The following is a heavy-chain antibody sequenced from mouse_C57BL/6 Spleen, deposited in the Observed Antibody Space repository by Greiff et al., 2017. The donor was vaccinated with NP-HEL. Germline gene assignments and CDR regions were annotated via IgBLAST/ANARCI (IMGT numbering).Heavy chain of an antibody. CDR1: GFNIKDDY. V-gene: IGHV14-4*01. J-gene: IGHJ1*03. CDR3: TGYFEV. Sequence: VHVKQSGAELVRPGASVKLSCTASGFNIKDDYMHWVKQRPEQGLEWIGWIDPENGDTEYASKFQGKATITADTSSNTAYLQLSSLTSEDTAVYYCTGYFEVWGTGTTVTVSS. CDR2: IDPENGDT.